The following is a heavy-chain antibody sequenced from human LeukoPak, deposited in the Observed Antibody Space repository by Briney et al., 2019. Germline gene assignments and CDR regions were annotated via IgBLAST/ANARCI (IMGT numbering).Heavy chain of an antibody. CDR1: GFTVSSNY. V-gene: IGHV3-53*01. CDR3: ARSFYGSGSYYNVGY. D-gene: IGHD3-10*01. J-gene: IGHJ4*02. CDR2: IYSGGST. Sequence: GGSLRLSCAASGFTVSSNYMSWVRQAPGKGLEWVSIIYSGGSTYYANSVKGRFTISRDNSKNTLYLQMNSLRAEDTALYYCARSFYGSGSYYNVGYWGQGTLVTVSS.